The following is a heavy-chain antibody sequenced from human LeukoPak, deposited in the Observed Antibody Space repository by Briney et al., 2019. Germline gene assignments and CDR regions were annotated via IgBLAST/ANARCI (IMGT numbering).Heavy chain of an antibody. D-gene: IGHD3-10*01. Sequence: SETLSLTCTVSGGSISSYYWSWIRQPAGKGLEWIGRIYTSGSTNYNPSLKSRVTMSVDTSKNQLSLKLSSVTAADTAVYYCARELGVDGSGSYYKVGYYYYYMDVWGKGTTVTISS. CDR2: IYTSGST. J-gene: IGHJ6*03. V-gene: IGHV4-4*07. CDR3: ARELGVDGSGSYYKVGYYYYYMDV. CDR1: GGSISSYY.